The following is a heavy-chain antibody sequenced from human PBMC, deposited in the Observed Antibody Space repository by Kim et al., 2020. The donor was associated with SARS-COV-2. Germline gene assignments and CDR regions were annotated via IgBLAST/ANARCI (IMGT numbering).Heavy chain of an antibody. CDR2: IKSKGYGGSA. V-gene: IGHV3-49*03. J-gene: IGHJ4*01. D-gene: IGHD2-8*02. CDR1: GFTLGDHG. Sequence: GGSLRLSCRTSGFTLGDHGMSWFRQAPGKGLEWVGYIKSKGYGGSAEYAASVKGRVTISRDDSNSTVYMQLNSMRTEDTAMYHCARVYAYWEEHLDYWG. CDR3: ARVYAYWEEHLDY.